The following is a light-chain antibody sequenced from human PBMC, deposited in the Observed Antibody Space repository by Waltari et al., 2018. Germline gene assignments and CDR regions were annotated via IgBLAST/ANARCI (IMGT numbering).Light chain of an antibody. CDR2: GRY. J-gene: IGKJ3*01. V-gene: IGKV1-9*01. CDR3: LQSHSYPFT. Sequence: DIQLTQSPSSLSASVGDRVTITCRTSHGISTFLAWYQQKPGKAPKRLIYGRYTLPNAVPSRFSGSGVGTEFTLTISLLQPEDFATYYCLQSHSYPFTFGPGTKVDVK. CDR1: HGISTF.